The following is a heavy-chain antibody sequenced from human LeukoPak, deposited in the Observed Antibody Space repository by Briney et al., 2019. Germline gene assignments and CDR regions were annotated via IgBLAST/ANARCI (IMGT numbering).Heavy chain of an antibody. J-gene: IGHJ6*02. Sequence: GGSLRLSCAASGFTFSSYAMHWVRQAPGKGLEWVAVISYDGSNKYYADSVKGRFTISRDNSKNTLYLQMNSLGAEDTAVYYCARDEAYSSSWSYYGMDVWGQGTTVTVSS. CDR3: ARDEAYSSSWSYYGMDV. CDR1: GFTFSSYA. D-gene: IGHD6-13*01. V-gene: IGHV3-30-3*01. CDR2: ISYDGSNK.